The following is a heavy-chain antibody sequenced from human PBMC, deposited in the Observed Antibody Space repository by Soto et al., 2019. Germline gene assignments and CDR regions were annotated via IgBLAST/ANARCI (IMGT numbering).Heavy chain of an antibody. V-gene: IGHV3-23*01. CDR1: GFTFSSYA. D-gene: IGHD6-6*01. CDR3: APYIAVRRGPYFDY. Sequence: EVQLLESGGGLVQPGGSLRLSCAASGFTFSSYAMSWVRQAPGKGLEWVSAISGSGGSTYYADSVKGRFTISRDNSKNTIYLQMNSLRAEDTAVYYCAPYIAVRRGPYFDYWGQGTLVTVSS. CDR2: ISGSGGST. J-gene: IGHJ4*02.